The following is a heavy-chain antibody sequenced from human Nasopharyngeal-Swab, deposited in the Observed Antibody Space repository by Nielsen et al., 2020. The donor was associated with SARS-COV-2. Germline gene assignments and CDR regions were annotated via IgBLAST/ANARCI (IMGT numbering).Heavy chain of an antibody. D-gene: IGHD3-3*01. CDR3: AREEWPASHAFDI. CDR2: ISSSGSTI. Sequence: GESLKIPCAAPGFNLSDYYMGWIRQASGKGVEWVSYISSSGSTIYYADSVKGRFTISRDNAKNSLYLQMNSLRAEDTAVYYCAREEWPASHAFDIWGQGTMVTVSS. J-gene: IGHJ3*02. CDR1: GFNLSDYY. V-gene: IGHV3-11*04.